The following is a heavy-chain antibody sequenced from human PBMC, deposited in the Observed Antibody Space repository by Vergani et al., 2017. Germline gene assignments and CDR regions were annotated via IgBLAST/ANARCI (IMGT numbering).Heavy chain of an antibody. CDR3: ARGSGSGYGAFDI. J-gene: IGHJ3*02. Sequence: QLQLQESGPGLVKPSETLSLTCTVSGGSISSSSYYWGWIRQPPGKGLEWIGSIYYSGSTYYNPSLKSRVTISVDTSKNQFSLKLSSVTAADTAVYYCARGSGSGYGAFDIWGQGTMVTVSS. V-gene: IGHV4-39*07. CDR1: GGSISSSSYY. D-gene: IGHD3-10*01. CDR2: IYYSGST.